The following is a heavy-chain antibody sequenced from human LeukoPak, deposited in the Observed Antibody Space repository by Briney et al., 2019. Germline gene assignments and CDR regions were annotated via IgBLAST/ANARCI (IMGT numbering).Heavy chain of an antibody. V-gene: IGHV4-59*01. Sequence: SETLSLTCSVSGGSISGWYWSWIRQPPGKGLEWIGHIYSSGSTNYNPSLKSRVTISIDTSKNQFSLQLSSVTAADTAVYYCAREGGNPFFYYFDYWGQGTLVTVSS. CDR3: AREGGNPFFYYFDY. CDR2: IYSSGST. CDR1: GGSISGWY. J-gene: IGHJ4*02. D-gene: IGHD4-23*01.